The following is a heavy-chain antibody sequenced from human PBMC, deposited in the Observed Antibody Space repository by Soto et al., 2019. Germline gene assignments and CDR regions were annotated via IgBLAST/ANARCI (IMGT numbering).Heavy chain of an antibody. D-gene: IGHD6-19*01. Sequence: ASVKVSCTASGYTFTSYGISWVRQDPGQGLEWMGWISAYNGNTNYAQKLQGRVTMTTDTSTSTAYMELRSLRSDDTAVYYCARDRNSSGWYNWFDPWGQGTLVTVSS. CDR2: ISAYNGNT. CDR3: ARDRNSSGWYNWFDP. J-gene: IGHJ5*02. V-gene: IGHV1-18*01. CDR1: GYTFTSYG.